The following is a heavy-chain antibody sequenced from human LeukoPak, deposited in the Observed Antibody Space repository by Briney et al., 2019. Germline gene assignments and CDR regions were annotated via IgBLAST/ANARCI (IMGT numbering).Heavy chain of an antibody. Sequence: PGRSLRLSCTASGFTFGDYAMSWFRQAPGKGVEWVGFIRCKAYGGTTEYAAAVKGRFTISRDDYKSIAYLQMNSLKTEDTAVYYCTRAWDWRVSGSGSLYYFDYWGQGTLVTVSS. D-gene: IGHD3-10*01. V-gene: IGHV3-49*03. CDR1: GFTFGDYA. J-gene: IGHJ4*02. CDR3: TRAWDWRVSGSGSLYYFDY. CDR2: IRCKAYGGTT.